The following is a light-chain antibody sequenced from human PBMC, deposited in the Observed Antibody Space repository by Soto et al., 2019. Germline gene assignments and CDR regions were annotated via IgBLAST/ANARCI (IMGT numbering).Light chain of an antibody. J-gene: IGKJ2*01. CDR1: QSISSY. CDR2: AAS. V-gene: IGKV1-39*01. Sequence: DIQMTQSPSSLSASVGDRVTITCRASQSISSYLNWYQQKPCKAPKLLIYAASSLQSGVPSRFSGSGSGTDFTLTISSLQPEDFATYYCQQSYSTPTFGQGTKLEIK. CDR3: QQSYSTPT.